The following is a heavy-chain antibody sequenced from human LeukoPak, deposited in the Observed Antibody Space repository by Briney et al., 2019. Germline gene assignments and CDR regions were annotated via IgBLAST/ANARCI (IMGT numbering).Heavy chain of an antibody. J-gene: IGHJ4*02. Sequence: SETLSLTCSVSGGSINSGSYFWSWIRQPAGKGLEWVGRIHTSGTTNYNPSLKSRVTISIDTSKNQFSLKLRSVIAADTAVYYCARWGGYDPFDYWGQGTLVTVSS. CDR3: ARWGGYDPFDY. CDR2: IHTSGTT. D-gene: IGHD5-12*01. V-gene: IGHV4-61*02. CDR1: GGSINSGSYF.